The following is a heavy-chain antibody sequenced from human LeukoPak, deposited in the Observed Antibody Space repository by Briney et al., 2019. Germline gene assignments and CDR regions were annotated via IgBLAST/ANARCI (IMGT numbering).Heavy chain of an antibody. CDR3: ARDEAAGIRSGIPGND. CDR1: GGTFSSYA. J-gene: IGHJ4*02. CDR2: IIPIFGTA. V-gene: IGHV1-69*13. D-gene: IGHD4-23*01. Sequence: GASAKVSCKASGGTFSSYAISWVRQAPGQGLEWMGGIIPIFGTANYARKFQGRVTITADESTSTAYMELSSLRSEDTAVYYCARDEAAGIRSGIPGNDWGQGTLVTVSS.